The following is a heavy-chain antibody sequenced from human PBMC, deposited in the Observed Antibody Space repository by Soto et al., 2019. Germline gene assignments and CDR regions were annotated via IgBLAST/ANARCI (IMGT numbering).Heavy chain of an antibody. CDR2: ISSSGSTI. V-gene: IGHV3-48*03. CDR1: GFTFSSYE. J-gene: IGHJ3*02. CDR3: ARAPYYYDSSGYYATDAFDI. D-gene: IGHD3-22*01. Sequence: EVQLVESGGGLVQPGGSLRLSCAASGFTFSSYEMNWVRQAPGKGLEWVSYISSSGSTIYYADSVKGRFTISRDNAKNSLYLQMNSLRDEDTAVYYCARAPYYYDSSGYYATDAFDIWGQGTMVTVSS.